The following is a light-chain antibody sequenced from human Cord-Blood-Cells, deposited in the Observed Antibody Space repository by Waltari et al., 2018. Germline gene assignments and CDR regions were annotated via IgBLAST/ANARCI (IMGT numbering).Light chain of an antibody. CDR3: AAWDDSLSGWV. V-gene: IGLV1-47*01. J-gene: IGLJ3*02. Sequence: QSVLTQPPSASGTPGQRVTISCSGSSSNIGSNYVYWYQQLPGTAPKLLIYRNNQRPSGVPDRVSVSKSGTSASLAISGLRSGDESDYYCAAWDDSLSGWVFGGGTKLTVL. CDR1: SSNIGSNY. CDR2: RNN.